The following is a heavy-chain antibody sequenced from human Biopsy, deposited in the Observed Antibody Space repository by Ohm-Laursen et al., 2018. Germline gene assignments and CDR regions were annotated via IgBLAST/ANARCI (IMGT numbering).Heavy chain of an antibody. J-gene: IGHJ6*02. Sequence: GTLSLTCTVSGGSLNSYYWSWIRQPPGKGLEWIGYVYASETTNYNPSLESRVTISVDMSKNQFSLKLNSMTAADTAVYFCARGLVGTGTSSPSWGLHDTYYYYYGMDVWGQGTTVTVSS. CDR1: GGSLNSYY. D-gene: IGHD2-21*01. CDR2: VYASETT. V-gene: IGHV4-59*01. CDR3: ARGLVGTGTSSPSWGLHDTYYYYYGMDV.